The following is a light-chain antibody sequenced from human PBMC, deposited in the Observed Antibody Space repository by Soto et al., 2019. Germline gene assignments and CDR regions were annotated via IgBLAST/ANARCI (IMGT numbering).Light chain of an antibody. V-gene: IGKV3-15*01. CDR2: AAS. CDR1: QTISNM. J-gene: IGKJ4*01. Sequence: EVVMTQSPATLSVSPGDKVSLSCRANQTISNMLAWYQQKPGQAPRLLIYAASTRATGVSARFSGSGSGTEFTPTISSLQSEDFTIYYCQYYNNWLATFGGGTKVDI. CDR3: QYYNNWLAT.